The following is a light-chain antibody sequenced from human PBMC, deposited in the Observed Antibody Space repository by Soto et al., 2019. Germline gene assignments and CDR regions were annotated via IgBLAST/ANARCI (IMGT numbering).Light chain of an antibody. J-gene: IGKJ4*01. CDR1: QSVLYIPTNKNY. Sequence: DILMTQSPDSLVVSLGERATINCKSSQSVLYIPTNKNYLAWYQQKPGQPPKLLIYWASTRESGVPDRFSGSESGTDFTLTISSLQAEDVAVYYCQQYFTTPRLGFGGGTKVEIK. CDR3: QQYFTTPRLG. V-gene: IGKV4-1*01. CDR2: WAS.